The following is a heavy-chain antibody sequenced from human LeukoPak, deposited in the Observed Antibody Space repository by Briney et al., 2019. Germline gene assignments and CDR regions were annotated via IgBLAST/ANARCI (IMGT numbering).Heavy chain of an antibody. D-gene: IGHD1-26*01. CDR2: INPNNGNT. Sequence: ASVKVSCKAYGYTFTSYDINWVRQATGQGLEWMGWINPNNGNTDYAQKFQGRITITRNTSISTAYMELRSLRSEDTAVYYCARVGGPSGYYMDVWGKGTTVTVSS. CDR1: GYTFTSYD. V-gene: IGHV1-8*03. CDR3: ARVGGPSGYYMDV. J-gene: IGHJ6*03.